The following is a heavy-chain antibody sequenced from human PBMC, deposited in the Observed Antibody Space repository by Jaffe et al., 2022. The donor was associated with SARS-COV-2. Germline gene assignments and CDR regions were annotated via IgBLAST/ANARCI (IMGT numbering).Heavy chain of an antibody. CDR1: GFTFSSYW. D-gene: IGHD5-12*01. CDR2: IKQDGSEK. V-gene: IGHV3-7*01. Sequence: EVQLVESGGGLVQPGGSLRLSCAASGFTFSSYWMSWVRQAPGKGLEWVANIKQDGSEKYYVDSVKGRFTISRDNAKNSLYLQMNSLRAEDTAVYYCARDRRDGYIFYDYWGQGTLVTVSS. CDR3: ARDRRDGYIFYDY. J-gene: IGHJ4*02.